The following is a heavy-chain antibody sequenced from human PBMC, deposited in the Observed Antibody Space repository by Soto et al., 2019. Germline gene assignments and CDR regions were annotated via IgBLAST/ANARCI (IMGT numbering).Heavy chain of an antibody. CDR2: IYSGGGT. V-gene: IGHV3-53*02. D-gene: IGHD3-22*01. CDR3: ARVSDSRGYYDY. Sequence: EVQLVETGGGLIQPGGSLRLSCVASGFTVSGNYMSWVRQAPGRGLEWVSLIYSGGGTFYADSVKGRFTISRENSKNTLYLQMNSLRAADTAVYFCARVSDSRGYYDYWGQGTLVTVSS. J-gene: IGHJ4*02. CDR1: GFTVSGNY.